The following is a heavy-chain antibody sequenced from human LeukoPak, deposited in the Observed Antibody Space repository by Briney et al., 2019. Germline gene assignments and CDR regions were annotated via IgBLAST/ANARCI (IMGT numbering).Heavy chain of an antibody. V-gene: IGHV3-21*01. J-gene: IGHJ4*02. CDR1: GFTFSSYS. Sequence: PGGSLRLSCAASGFTFSSYSMNWVRQAPGKGLVWVSSISSSSSYIYYADSVKGRFTISRDNAKNSLYLQMNSLRAEDTAVYYCARDGAAVAGTSDYWGQGTLVTVSS. D-gene: IGHD6-19*01. CDR3: ARDGAAVAGTSDY. CDR2: ISSSSSYI.